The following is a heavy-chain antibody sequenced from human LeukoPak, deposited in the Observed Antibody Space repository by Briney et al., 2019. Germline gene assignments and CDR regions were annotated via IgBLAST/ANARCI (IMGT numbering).Heavy chain of an antibody. CDR2: IIPILGIA. V-gene: IGHV1-69*04. CDR3: APGLRGVWIVGTRY. D-gene: IGHD1-1*01. J-gene: IGHJ4*02. Sequence: SVKVSCKASGGTFSSYAISWVRQAPGQGLEWMGRIIPILGIANYAQKFQGRVTITADKSTSTAYMELSSLRSEDTAVYYCAPGLRGVWIVGTRYWGQGTLVTVSS. CDR1: GGTFSSYA.